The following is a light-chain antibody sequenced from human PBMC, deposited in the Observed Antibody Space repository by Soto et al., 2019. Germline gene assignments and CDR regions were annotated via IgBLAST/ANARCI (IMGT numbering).Light chain of an antibody. V-gene: IGLV1-47*01. CDR3: ASWDDSLSGVV. J-gene: IGLJ2*01. Sequence: QPVLTQPPSASGTPGQRVTISCSGSNSNVGSYYVYWYQQLPGTAPKLLIYRTNQRPSGVPDRFPGSKSGTSASLAISGLRSEDEADYYCASWDDSLSGVVFGGGTKLTVL. CDR2: RTN. CDR1: NSNVGSYY.